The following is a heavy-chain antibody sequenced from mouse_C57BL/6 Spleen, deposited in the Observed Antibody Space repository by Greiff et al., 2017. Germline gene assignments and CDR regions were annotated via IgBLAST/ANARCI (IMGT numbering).Heavy chain of an antibody. CDR2: IYPGDGDT. D-gene: IGHD1-1*01. V-gene: IGHV1-80*01. Sequence: QVQLQQSGAELVKPGASVKISCKASGYAFSSYWMNWVKQRPGKGLEWIGQIYPGDGDTNYNGKFKGKATLTADKSSSTAYMQLSSRTSEDSAVYFCARVDYGRNWYFDVWGTGTTVTVSS. CDR3: ARVDYGRNWYFDV. J-gene: IGHJ1*03. CDR1: GYAFSSYW.